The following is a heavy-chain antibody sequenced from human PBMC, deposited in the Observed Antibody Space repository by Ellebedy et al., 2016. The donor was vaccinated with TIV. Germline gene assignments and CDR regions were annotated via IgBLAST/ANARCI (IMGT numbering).Heavy chain of an antibody. CDR3: ASQRYFDWFPDY. CDR2: IYYSGST. CDR1: GGSVSSGSYY. J-gene: IGHJ4*02. V-gene: IGHV4-61*01. D-gene: IGHD3-9*01. Sequence: GSLRLXXTVSGGSVSSGSYYWSWIRQPPGKGLEWIGYIYYSGSTNYNPSLKSRVTISVDTSKNQFSLKLSSVTAADTAVYYCASQRYFDWFPDYWGQGTLVTVSS.